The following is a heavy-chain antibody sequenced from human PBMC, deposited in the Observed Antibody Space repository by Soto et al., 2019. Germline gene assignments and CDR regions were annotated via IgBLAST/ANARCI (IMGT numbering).Heavy chain of an antibody. CDR3: ARVENFDWLIDRNYYYYGMDV. Sequence: EVQLMESGGGLVKPGGSLRLSCAASGFTFSSYSMNWVRQAPGKGLEWVSSISSSSSYIYYADSVKGRFTISRDNAKNSLYLQMNSLRAEDTAVYYCARVENFDWLIDRNYYYYGMDVWGQGTTVTVSS. CDR1: GFTFSSYS. V-gene: IGHV3-21*01. CDR2: ISSSSSYI. J-gene: IGHJ6*02. D-gene: IGHD3-9*01.